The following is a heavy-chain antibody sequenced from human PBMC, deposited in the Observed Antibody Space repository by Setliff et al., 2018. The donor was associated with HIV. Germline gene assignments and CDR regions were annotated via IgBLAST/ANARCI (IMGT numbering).Heavy chain of an antibody. CDR2: IYYSGRT. CDR1: RGSISSTSHY. J-gene: IGHJ6*03. D-gene: IGHD2-8*01. V-gene: IGHV4-39*07. CDR3: AGEIAPAARLPNVGGPPPPGYYHYMDV. Sequence: SETLSLTCIVSRGSISSTSHYWGWVRQSPGRRLGWIGSIYYSGRTYYNPSLKSRVTMSVDTSTNQFSLDLTSVTAADTAVYFCAGEIAPAARLPNVGGPPPPGYYHYMDVWGKGTTVTVSS.